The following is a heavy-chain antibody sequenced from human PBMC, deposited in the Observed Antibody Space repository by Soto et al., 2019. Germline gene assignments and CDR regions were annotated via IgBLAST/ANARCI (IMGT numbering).Heavy chain of an antibody. CDR2: ISSSSSYI. CDR3: ARNGCSSTSCYYYGMDV. Sequence: GGSLRLSCAASGFTFSSYSMNWVRQAPGKGLEWVSSISSSSSYIYYADSVKGRFTISRDNAKNSLYLQMNSLRAEDTAVYYCARNGCSSTSCYYYGMDVWGQGTTVTVSS. J-gene: IGHJ6*02. D-gene: IGHD2-2*01. V-gene: IGHV3-21*01. CDR1: GFTFSSYS.